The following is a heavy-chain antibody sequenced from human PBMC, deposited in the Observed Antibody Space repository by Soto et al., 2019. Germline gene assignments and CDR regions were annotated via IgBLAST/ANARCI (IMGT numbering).Heavy chain of an antibody. CDR1: GYTFTSYG. D-gene: IGHD2-2*02. CDR3: ARDALDIAVVPAAIVRFDY. Sequence: QVQLVQSGAEVKKPGASVKVSCKASGYTFTSYGISWVRQAPGQGLEWMGWISAYNGNTNYAQKLQGRVTMTTDTSTSTAYMELRSLRSDDTAVYYCARDALDIAVVPAAIVRFDYWGQGTLVTVSS. CDR2: ISAYNGNT. V-gene: IGHV1-18*01. J-gene: IGHJ4*02.